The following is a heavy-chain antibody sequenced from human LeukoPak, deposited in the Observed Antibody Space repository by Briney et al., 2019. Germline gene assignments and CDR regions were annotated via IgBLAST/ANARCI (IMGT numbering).Heavy chain of an antibody. V-gene: IGHV1-46*01. J-gene: IGHJ6*02. CDR1: GYTVTSYY. CDR3: ASVYKYGMDV. Sequence: ASVKVSCKASGYTVTSYYMHWVRQAPGQGLEWMGILNPSGGSSSYAQKFQGRATLTRATSTGTVYMELSSLRSEDTAVYYYASVYKYGMDVWGQGTTVIVSS. CDR2: LNPSGGSS.